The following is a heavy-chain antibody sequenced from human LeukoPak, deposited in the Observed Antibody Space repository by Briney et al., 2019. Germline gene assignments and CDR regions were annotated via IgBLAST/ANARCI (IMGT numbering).Heavy chain of an antibody. V-gene: IGHV3-30*02. CDR1: GFTFSSYD. CDR3: AKGGARLHSYYFDY. D-gene: IGHD1-26*01. CDR2: VRYDGSQK. J-gene: IGHJ4*02. Sequence: GGSLRLSCAASGFTFSSYDMYWVRQAPGKGLDWVAFVRYDGSQKYYADSVKGRFALSRDNSKNTLYLQMNSLRAEDTAVFYCAKGGARLHSYYFDYWGQGTLVTVSS.